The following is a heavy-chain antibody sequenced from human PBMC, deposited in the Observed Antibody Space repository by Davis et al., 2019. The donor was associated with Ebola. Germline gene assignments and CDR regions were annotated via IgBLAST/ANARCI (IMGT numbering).Heavy chain of an antibody. D-gene: IGHD4-17*01. Sequence: PGGSLRLSCAASGFTFSSYWMSWVRQAPGKGLEWVANIKQDGSEKYYVDSVKGRFTISRDNAKNSLYLQMNSLRAEDTAVYYCAKAQGTVTNRYFDLWGRGTLVTVSS. CDR1: GFTFSSYW. CDR3: AKAQGTVTNRYFDL. V-gene: IGHV3-7*01. J-gene: IGHJ2*01. CDR2: IKQDGSEK.